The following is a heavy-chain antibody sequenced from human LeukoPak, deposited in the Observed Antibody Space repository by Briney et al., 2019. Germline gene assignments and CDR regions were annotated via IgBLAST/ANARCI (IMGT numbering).Heavy chain of an antibody. Sequence: GGSLRLSCAASGFAFSTYAMSWVRQAPGKGLEWVSGISGSGGSTYYADSVKGRFTISRDNAKNSLYLQMNSLRAEDTAVYYCARTGQNYKSTVTTPSFFDYWGQGTLVTVSS. CDR1: GFAFSTYA. V-gene: IGHV3-23*01. CDR2: ISGSGGST. J-gene: IGHJ4*02. CDR3: ARTGQNYKSTVTTPSFFDY. D-gene: IGHD4-11*01.